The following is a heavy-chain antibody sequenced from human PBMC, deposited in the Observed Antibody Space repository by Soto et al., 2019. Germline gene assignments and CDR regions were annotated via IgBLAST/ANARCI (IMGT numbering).Heavy chain of an antibody. CDR1: GQSFSGHS. D-gene: IGHD1-1*01. J-gene: IGHJ4*02. V-gene: IGHV4-34*01. Sequence: QVQLQQWGAGLVKPSETLSLSCAVYGQSFSGHSWAWIRQPPGKGLEWIGEINESGSTYYNPSLKSRVHISTDTSMNQFSLKLSSVSAADTAAYFCARGSGIVALPGELEDVKYDYWGQGTLVNVSS. CDR2: INESGST. CDR3: ARGSGIVALPGELEDVKYDY.